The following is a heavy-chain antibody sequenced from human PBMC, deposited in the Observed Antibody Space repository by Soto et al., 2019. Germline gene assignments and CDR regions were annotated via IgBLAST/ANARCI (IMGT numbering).Heavy chain of an antibody. CDR2: IYYSGST. CDR1: GGSISSYY. J-gene: IGHJ4*02. CDR3: ARHGVVAVHFDY. Sequence: PSETLSLTCTVSGGSISSYYWSWIRQPPGKGLEWIGYIYYSGSTNYNPSLKSRVTISVDTSKNQFSLKLSSVTAADTAVYYCARHGVVAVHFDYWGQGTLVTVSS. D-gene: IGHD2-15*01. V-gene: IGHV4-59*08.